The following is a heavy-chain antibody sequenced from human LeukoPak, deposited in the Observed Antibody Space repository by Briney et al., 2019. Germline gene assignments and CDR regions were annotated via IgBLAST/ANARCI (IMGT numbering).Heavy chain of an antibody. D-gene: IGHD6-19*01. CDR2: IHYSGGT. Sequence: PSETLSLTCTVSGGSISSGGYYWSWIRQPPGKGLEWIGNIHYSGGTNYSPSLKSRLTMSVDTSKNRFSLRLSSLTAADTAVYFCAGSGWSFDAFDFWGQGTMVTVSS. CDR1: GGSISSGGYY. J-gene: IGHJ3*01. CDR3: AGSGWSFDAFDF. V-gene: IGHV4-61*08.